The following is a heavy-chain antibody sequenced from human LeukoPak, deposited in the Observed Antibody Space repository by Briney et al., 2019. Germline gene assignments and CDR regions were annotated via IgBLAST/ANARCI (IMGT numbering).Heavy chain of an antibody. Sequence: PGGSLRLSCAASGFTFSTYGMHWVRQAPGKGLEGVAVIWYDGCNKHYADCVKGRFTISRDNSNNTLYLQMNSLRAEDTAVYYCVRALYRWSFSGYENSGPEPDYWGQGTLVTVSS. D-gene: IGHD5-12*01. J-gene: IGHJ4*02. V-gene: IGHV3-33*01. CDR3: VRALYRWSFSGYENSGPEPDY. CDR2: IWYDGCNK. CDR1: GFTFSTYG.